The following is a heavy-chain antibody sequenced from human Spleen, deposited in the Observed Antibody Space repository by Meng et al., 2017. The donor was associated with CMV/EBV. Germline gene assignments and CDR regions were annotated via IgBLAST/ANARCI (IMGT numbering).Heavy chain of an antibody. Sequence: GESLKISCAASGFIFTNYAMHWVRQAPGKGLEWVAFISRSTHYIYYADSVKARFTISRDTAKNSVYLQMNSLRAEDTAVYYCARDDGSGNVYDFYYGMDVWGQGTTVTVSS. CDR1: GFIFTNYA. CDR2: ISRSTHYI. J-gene: IGHJ6*02. D-gene: IGHD3-10*01. CDR3: ARDDGSGNVYDFYYGMDV. V-gene: IGHV3-21*01.